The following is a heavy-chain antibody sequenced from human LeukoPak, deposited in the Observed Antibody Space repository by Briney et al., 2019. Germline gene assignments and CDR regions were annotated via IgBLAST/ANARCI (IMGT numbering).Heavy chain of an antibody. J-gene: IGHJ4*02. CDR3: ARYCSSTSCYNGGFDY. D-gene: IGHD2-2*02. CDR1: GFTFSSYS. Sequence: GRSLRLSCAASGFTFSSYSMNWVRQAPGKGLEWVSSISISSSYIYYADSVKGRFTISRDNPKNSLYLQMNSLRAEDTAVYYCARYCSSTSCYNGGFDYWGQGTLVTVSS. CDR2: ISISSSYI. V-gene: IGHV3-21*01.